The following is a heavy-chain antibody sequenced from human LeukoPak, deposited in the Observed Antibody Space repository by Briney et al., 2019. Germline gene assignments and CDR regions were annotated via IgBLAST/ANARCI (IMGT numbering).Heavy chain of an antibody. CDR1: GYSFTSYW. Sequence: GASLQISCKGSGYSFTSYWIGWVRQLPGKGLEWMGIIYPGDSDTRYSPSFQGQVTISADKSISTAYLQWSSLKASDTAMYYCARWHYDSSGYYAQSTNYFDYWGQGTLVTVSS. V-gene: IGHV5-51*01. J-gene: IGHJ4*02. D-gene: IGHD3-22*01. CDR2: IYPGDSDT. CDR3: ARWHYDSSGYYAQSTNYFDY.